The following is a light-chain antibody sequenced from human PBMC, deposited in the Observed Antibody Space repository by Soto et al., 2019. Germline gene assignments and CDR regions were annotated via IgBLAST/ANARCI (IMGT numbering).Light chain of an antibody. CDR2: WAS. V-gene: IGKV4-1*01. CDR1: QSVLFPSNNQTY. CDR3: QQYYSSPS. Sequence: DIVMTQSPDSLAVSLGERATINCKSIQSVLFPSNNQTYLAWYQQRPGQPPKLLIYWASTRESGVPDRVSGSGAGTECTRTISSLQAEEVAVEYCQQYYSSPSFGQGTRLEIK. J-gene: IGKJ5*01.